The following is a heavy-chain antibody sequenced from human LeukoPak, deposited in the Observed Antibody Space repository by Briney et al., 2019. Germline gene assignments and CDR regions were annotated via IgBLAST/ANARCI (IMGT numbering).Heavy chain of an antibody. V-gene: IGHV4-61*01. J-gene: IGHJ4*02. CDR2: IYYSGST. Sequence: SETLSLTCAVSGYSVSSGFFWGWIRQPPGKGLEWIGYIYYSGSTNYNPSLKSRVTISVDTSKNQLSLKLSSVTAADTAVYYCARSHSVWTSFDYWGQGTLVTVSS. D-gene: IGHD3/OR15-3a*01. CDR1: GYSVSSGFF. CDR3: ARSHSVWTSFDY.